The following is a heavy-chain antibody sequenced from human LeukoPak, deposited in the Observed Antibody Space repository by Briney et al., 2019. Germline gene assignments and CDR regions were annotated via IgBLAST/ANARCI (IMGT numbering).Heavy chain of an antibody. CDR3: VRDGYYGSGSPGWFGP. Sequence: SETLSLTCTVSGYSINSAFYWGWIRVPPGKGLERIGSVFHRGTTYYNSSLKSRVNISIDTSKNQFSLKLNSLTAEDTAMYYCVRDGYYGSGSPGWFGPWGPGTLVIVSA. CDR1: GYSINSAFY. V-gene: IGHV4-38-2*02. J-gene: IGHJ5*02. D-gene: IGHD3-10*01. CDR2: VFHRGTT.